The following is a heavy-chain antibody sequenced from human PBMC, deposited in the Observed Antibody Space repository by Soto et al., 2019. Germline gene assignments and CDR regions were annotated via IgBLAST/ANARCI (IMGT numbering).Heavy chain of an antibody. CDR2: IYAGGNT. D-gene: IGHD5-18*01. V-gene: IGHV3-66*04. Sequence: PGGSLRLSCAASGFTFSSCAMGWVRQAPGKGLEWVSVIYAGGNTYYADSVKGRFTISRDNSKNTLYLQMNSLRAEDTAVYYCARHGYNYGGGYFDYWGQGTLVTVSS. CDR3: ARHGYNYGGGYFDY. CDR1: GFTFSSCA. J-gene: IGHJ4*02.